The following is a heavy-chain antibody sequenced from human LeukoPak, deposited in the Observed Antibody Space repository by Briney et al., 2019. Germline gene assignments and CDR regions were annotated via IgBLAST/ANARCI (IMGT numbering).Heavy chain of an antibody. D-gene: IGHD5-24*01. J-gene: IGHJ4*02. V-gene: IGHV4-59*01. CDR2: IYYSGST. CDR1: GGSISSYY. CDR3: ARAGRTDGYKSYFDY. Sequence: SETLSLTCTVSGGSISSYYWNWIRQPPGKGLEWIGYIYYSGSTNYNPSLKSRVTISVDTSKNQFSLTPSSVTAADTAVYYCARAGRTDGYKSYFDYWGQGTLVTVSS.